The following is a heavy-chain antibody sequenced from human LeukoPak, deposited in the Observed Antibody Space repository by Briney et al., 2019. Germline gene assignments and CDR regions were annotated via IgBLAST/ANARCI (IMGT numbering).Heavy chain of an antibody. Sequence: LRLSCAASGFTFDDYAMHWVRQPPGKGLEWIGYIYHSGSTYYNPSLKSRVTISVDRSKNQFSLKLSSVTAADTAVYYCAREIVDGGAFDIWGQGTMVTVSS. D-gene: IGHD3-16*01. CDR2: IYHSGST. J-gene: IGHJ3*02. V-gene: IGHV4-30-2*01. CDR3: AREIVDGGAFDI. CDR1: GFTFDDYA.